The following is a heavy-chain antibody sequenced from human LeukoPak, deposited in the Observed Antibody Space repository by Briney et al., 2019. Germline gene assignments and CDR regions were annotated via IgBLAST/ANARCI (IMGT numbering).Heavy chain of an antibody. D-gene: IGHD3-22*01. Sequence: SETLSLTCTVSGGSISSYYWSWIRQPAGKGLEWIGRIYTSGSTNYNPSLKSRVTMSVDTSKNQFSLKLSSVTAADTAVYYCAGDGFYDSRGYFDYWGQGTLVTVSS. CDR3: AGDGFYDSRGYFDY. CDR2: IYTSGST. J-gene: IGHJ4*02. V-gene: IGHV4-4*07. CDR1: GGSISSYY.